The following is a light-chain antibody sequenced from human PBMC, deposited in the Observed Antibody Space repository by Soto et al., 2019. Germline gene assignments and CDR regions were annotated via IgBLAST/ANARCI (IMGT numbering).Light chain of an antibody. CDR2: GAS. J-gene: IGKJ1*01. CDR3: QQRSKFLWT. CDR1: QSVSSN. V-gene: IGKV3-15*01. Sequence: EIVMTQSPATLSVSPGERATLSCRASQSVSSNLAWYQQKPGQAPRLLIYGASTRATGIPARFSGSGSGTEFTLTINSLEPEDFAVYFCQQRSKFLWTFGQGTKVEI.